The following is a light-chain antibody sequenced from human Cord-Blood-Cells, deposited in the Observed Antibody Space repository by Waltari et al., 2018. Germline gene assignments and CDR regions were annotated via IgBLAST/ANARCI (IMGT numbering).Light chain of an antibody. CDR3: QSYDSSNWV. CDR2: EDN. J-gene: IGLJ3*02. CDR1: SGSISSNY. V-gene: IGLV6-57*02. Sequence: NFMLTQPHSVSESPGKTVTISCTGSSGSISSNYAQWYQQRPGSAPTTVIYEDNQRPSGVPDRFSGSIDSSSNSASLTISGLKTEDEADYYCQSYDSSNWVFGGGTKLTVL.